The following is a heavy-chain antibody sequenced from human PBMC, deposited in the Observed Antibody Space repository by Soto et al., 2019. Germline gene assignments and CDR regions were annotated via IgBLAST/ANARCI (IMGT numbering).Heavy chain of an antibody. CDR3: AHSAPYFEA. CDR2: IYGADVK. J-gene: IGHJ4*02. CDR1: GFSLSTTGLD. V-gene: IGHV2-5*02. Sequence: QITLKESSPTLVKPTQTLTLTCTISGFSLSTTGLDAGWIRQPPGKALEWLALIYGADVKRYRPSLRRSLAISKDTSKNQVVTTMTNMDRVDTGTYFCAHSAPYFEALGQGTVVTVSS.